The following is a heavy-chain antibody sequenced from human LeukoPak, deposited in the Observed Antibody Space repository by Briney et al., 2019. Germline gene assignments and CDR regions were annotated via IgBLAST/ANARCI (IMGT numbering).Heavy chain of an antibody. CDR3: ARSVDIAATSDY. CDR1: GGSISSSSYY. D-gene: IGHD5-12*01. V-gene: IGHV4-39*07. CDR2: IYYSGST. Sequence: PSETLSLTCTVSGGSISSSSYYWGWIRQPPGKGLEWIGSIYYSGSTYYNPPLKSRVTMSVDTSKNQFSLKLSSVTAADTAVYYCARSVDIAATSDYWGQGTLVTVSS. J-gene: IGHJ4*02.